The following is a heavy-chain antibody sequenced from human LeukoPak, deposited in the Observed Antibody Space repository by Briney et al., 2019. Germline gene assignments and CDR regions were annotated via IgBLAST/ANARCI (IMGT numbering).Heavy chain of an antibody. CDR2: INWNGGST. J-gene: IGHJ3*02. V-gene: IGHV3-20*04. D-gene: IGHD2-2*01. CDR3: AKAYQRSWSDASDI. CDR1: GFSLNDYG. Sequence: PGGSLTLSCAASGFSLNDYGRSWVRQPPGKGLEWVAGINWNGGSTGYADSVKGRFTISRENAKNSLLLQMTRLTAEATALYSCAKAYQRSWSDASDIWGQGTKVTAS.